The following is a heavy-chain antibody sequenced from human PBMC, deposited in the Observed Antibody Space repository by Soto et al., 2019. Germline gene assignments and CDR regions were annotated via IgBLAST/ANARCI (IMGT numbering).Heavy chain of an antibody. CDR3: AKDTGYCSGGSCLCYYYYYYMDV. CDR2: ISGSGGST. D-gene: IGHD2-15*01. Sequence: GGSLRLSCAASGFTFSSYAMSWVRQAPGKGLEWVSAISGSGGSTYYADSVKGRFTISRDNSKNTLYLQMNSLRAEDTAVYYCAKDTGYCSGGSCLCYYYYYYMDVWGKGTTVTVSS. J-gene: IGHJ6*03. V-gene: IGHV3-23*01. CDR1: GFTFSSYA.